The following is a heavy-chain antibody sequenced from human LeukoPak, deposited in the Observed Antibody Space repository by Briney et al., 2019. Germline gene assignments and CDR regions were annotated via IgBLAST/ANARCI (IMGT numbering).Heavy chain of an antibody. D-gene: IGHD2-2*01. J-gene: IGHJ6*03. CDR3: ARGRKQYCSSTSCRSPYYYYMDV. Sequence: PSETLSLTCAVYGGFFSGYYWSWLRQPTGKGLEWIGEINHSGSTNYNPSLKSRVTISVDTAKNQFSLKLSSVTAADTAVYYCARGRKQYCSSTSCRSPYYYYMDVWGKGTTVTVSS. V-gene: IGHV4-34*01. CDR2: INHSGST. CDR1: GGFFSGYY.